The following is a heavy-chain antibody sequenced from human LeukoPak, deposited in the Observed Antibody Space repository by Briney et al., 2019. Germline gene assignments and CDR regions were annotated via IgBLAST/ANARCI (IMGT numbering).Heavy chain of an antibody. CDR1: GYTFTGYY. D-gene: IGHD1-1*01. Sequence: GASVKVSCKASGYTFTGYYMHWVRQAPGQGLEWMGWINPNSGGTNYAQQFQGRVTMTRDTSTSTVYMELSSLRSEDTAVYYCARHSLIGTTPFDYWGQGTLVTVSS. CDR2: INPNSGGT. J-gene: IGHJ4*02. CDR3: ARHSLIGTTPFDY. V-gene: IGHV1-2*02.